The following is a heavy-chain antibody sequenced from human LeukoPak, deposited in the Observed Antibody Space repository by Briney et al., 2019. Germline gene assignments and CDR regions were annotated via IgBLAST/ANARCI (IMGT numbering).Heavy chain of an antibody. CDR3: AKDPVLLWFGENNWFDP. CDR1: GFTFSDYY. D-gene: IGHD3-10*01. J-gene: IGHJ5*02. V-gene: IGHV3-23*01. CDR2: ISGSGGST. Sequence: GGSLRLSCAASGFTFSDYYMSWIRQAPGKGLEWVSAISGSGGSTYYADSVKGRFTISRDNSKNTLYLQMNSLRAEDTAVYYCAKDPVLLWFGENNWFDPWGQGTLVTVSS.